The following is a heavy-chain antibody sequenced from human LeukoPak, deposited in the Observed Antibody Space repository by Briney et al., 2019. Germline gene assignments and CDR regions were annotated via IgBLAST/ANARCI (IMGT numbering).Heavy chain of an antibody. J-gene: IGHJ4*02. CDR1: GFTFSDYY. CDR3: ARGFGELDY. Sequence: GGTLRLSCAASGFTFSDYYMRWGRQAPGEGLGWVSFISSSGSTINYADSVKGRFTISRHNAKNSLYLQMNSLRAEDTAVYYCARGFGELDYWGQGTLVTVSS. D-gene: IGHD3-10*01. V-gene: IGHV3-11*04. CDR2: ISSSGSTI.